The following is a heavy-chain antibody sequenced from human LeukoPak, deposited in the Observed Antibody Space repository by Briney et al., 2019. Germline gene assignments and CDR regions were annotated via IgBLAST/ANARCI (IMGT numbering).Heavy chain of an antibody. D-gene: IGHD3-10*01. CDR1: GFTFSSYA. CDR3: ARDYYYYGSGSYLDY. J-gene: IGHJ4*02. CDR2: ISGSGDTT. Sequence: GGSLRLSCAASGFTFSSYAMNWVRQAPGKGLEWVSVISGSGDTTFYADSVKGRFTISKDNSKNTLYLQMNSLRAEDTAVYYCARDYYYYGSGSYLDYWGQGTLVTVSS. V-gene: IGHV3-23*01.